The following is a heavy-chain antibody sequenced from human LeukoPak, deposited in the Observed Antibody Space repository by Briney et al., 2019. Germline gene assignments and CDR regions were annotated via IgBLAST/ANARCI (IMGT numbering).Heavy chain of an antibody. CDR3: ARTTEGYCRGRSRYSYYYYMDV. J-gene: IGHJ6*03. CDR2: IGVSNNYI. D-gene: IGHD2-15*01. V-gene: IGHV3-21*01. Sequence: GGSLRLSCAASGFTFSSYSMNWVRQAPGQGLEWVSSIGVSNNYIYYAHSLKGRFTVSRDNAKNSLYLQMNSLRAEDTAVYYCARTTEGYCRGRSRYSYYYYMDVWGKGTTVTVSS. CDR1: GFTFSSYS.